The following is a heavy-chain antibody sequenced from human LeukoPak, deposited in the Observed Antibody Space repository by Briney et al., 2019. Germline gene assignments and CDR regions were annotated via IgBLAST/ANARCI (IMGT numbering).Heavy chain of an antibody. Sequence: ASVKVSCKASGYTFTSYDINWVRQATGQGLEWMGWMNPNSGNTGYAQKFQGRVTITRNTSISTAYMELSSLRSEDTAVYYCARAQAGYQPLYVSDYYYYMDVWGKGTTVTVSS. J-gene: IGHJ6*03. CDR3: ARAQAGYQPLYVSDYYYYMDV. CDR2: MNPNSGNT. D-gene: IGHD2-2*02. V-gene: IGHV1-8*03. CDR1: GYTFTSYD.